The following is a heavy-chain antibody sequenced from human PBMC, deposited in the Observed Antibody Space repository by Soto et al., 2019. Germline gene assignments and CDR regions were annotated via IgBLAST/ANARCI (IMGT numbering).Heavy chain of an antibody. D-gene: IGHD5-18*01. Sequence: EVQLLESGGGLVQPGGSLRLSCAASGFTFSSYAMSWVRQAPGKGLEWVSAISGSGGSTYYADSVKGRFTISRDNSKNTLNQQMNSLRAEDTAVYYRAKGSGQLSTVGFDHRGQGTLVTLSS. CDR2: ISGSGGST. CDR1: GFTFSSYA. J-gene: IGHJ4*02. V-gene: IGHV3-23*01. CDR3: AKGSGQLSTVGFDH.